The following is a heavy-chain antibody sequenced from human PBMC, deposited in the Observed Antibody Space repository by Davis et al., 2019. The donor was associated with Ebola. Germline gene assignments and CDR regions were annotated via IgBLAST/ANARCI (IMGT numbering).Heavy chain of an antibody. CDR3: ARGAPLGDYGY. D-gene: IGHD4-17*01. J-gene: IGHJ4*02. Sequence: MPSETLSLTCAVYGGSFSGYYWSWIRQPPGKGLEWIGEINHSGSTNYNPSLKSRVTISVDTSKNQFSLKLSSMTAADTAVYYCARGAPLGDYGYWGQGTLVTVSS. V-gene: IGHV4-34*01. CDR1: GGSFSGYY. CDR2: INHSGST.